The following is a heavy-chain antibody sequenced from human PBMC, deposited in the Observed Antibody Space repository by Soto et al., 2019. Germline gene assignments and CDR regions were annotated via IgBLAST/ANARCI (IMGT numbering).Heavy chain of an antibody. Sequence: SQTMSLTCTVSGGSISFFCWSWIRQQTGKGLEYIGYIHYSGSTNYNPSLQSRVTISAYTSKNQFSLKLSSVTAADSAVYYCSSHPRYSPSAYYYYCMDVWGIGTTVTVSS. V-gene: IGHV4-59*08. CDR2: IHYSGST. J-gene: IGHJ6*03. CDR1: GGSISFFC. D-gene: IGHD1-1*01. CDR3: SSHPRYSPSAYYYYCMDV.